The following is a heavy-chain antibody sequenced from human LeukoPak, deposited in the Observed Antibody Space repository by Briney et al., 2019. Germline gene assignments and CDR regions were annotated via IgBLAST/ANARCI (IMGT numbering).Heavy chain of an antibody. Sequence: PGGSLRLSCAASGFTFSSYEMNWVRQAPGKGLEWVSYISSSGTIIYYADSVKGRFTISRDNAKNSLYLQMNSLRAEDTAVYYCARDHDYYDSSLWYAFDIWGQGTMVTVSS. CDR3: ARDHDYYDSSLWYAFDI. D-gene: IGHD3-22*01. J-gene: IGHJ3*02. V-gene: IGHV3-48*03. CDR2: ISSSGTII. CDR1: GFTFSSYE.